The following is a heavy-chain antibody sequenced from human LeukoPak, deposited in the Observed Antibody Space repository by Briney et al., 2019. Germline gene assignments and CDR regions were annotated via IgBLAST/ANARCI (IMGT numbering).Heavy chain of an antibody. CDR3: ARCTASCYANAFDV. V-gene: IGHV3-23*01. Sequence: RGSLRLSCTASGFTFNNNAMSWVRQAPGKGLEWVSAINGGGDATEYTDSVKGRFTISRDNSKNTLYLQMNSLRPEDTAVYYCARCTASCYANAFDVWGQGTLLTVSS. D-gene: IGHD2-2*01. CDR1: GFTFNNNA. CDR2: INGGGDAT. J-gene: IGHJ3*01.